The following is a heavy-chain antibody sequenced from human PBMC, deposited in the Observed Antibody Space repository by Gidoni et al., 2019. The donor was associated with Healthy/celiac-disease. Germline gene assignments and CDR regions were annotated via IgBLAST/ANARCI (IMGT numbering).Heavy chain of an antibody. CDR3: ARAPYYDFWSGYYTSHYYYYMDV. CDR1: GFTFSSYS. Sequence: EVQLVESGGGLVQPGGSLRLSCAASGFTFSSYSMNWVRQAPGKGLEWVSYISSSSSTIYYADSVKGRFTISRDNAKNSLYLQMNSLRDEDTAVYYCARAPYYDFWSGYYTSHYYYYMDVWGKGTTVTVSS. V-gene: IGHV3-48*02. CDR2: ISSSSSTI. J-gene: IGHJ6*03. D-gene: IGHD3-3*01.